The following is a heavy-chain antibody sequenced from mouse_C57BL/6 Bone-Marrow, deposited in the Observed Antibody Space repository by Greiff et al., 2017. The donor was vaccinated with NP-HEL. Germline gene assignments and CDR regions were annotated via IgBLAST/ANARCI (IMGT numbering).Heavy chain of an antibody. J-gene: IGHJ3*01. CDR2: IYPRSGNT. CDR1: GYTFTSYG. Sequence: VQLQQSGAELARPGASVKLSCKASGYTFTSYGISWVKQRPGQGLEWIGEIYPRSGNTYYNEKFKGKATLTADKSSSTAYMELRSLTSEDSAVYFCARWVYTWFAYWGQGTLVTVSA. V-gene: IGHV1-81*01. CDR3: ARWVYTWFAY.